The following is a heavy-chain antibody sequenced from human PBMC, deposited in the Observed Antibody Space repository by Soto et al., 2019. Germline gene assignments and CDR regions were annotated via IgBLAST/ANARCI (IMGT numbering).Heavy chain of an antibody. J-gene: IGHJ6*02. CDR2: IYYSGST. CDR1: GGSVSSGSYY. CDR3: ARGIEGWYQGRYYYGMDV. D-gene: IGHD6-19*01. V-gene: IGHV4-61*01. Sequence: QVQLQESGPGLVKPSETLSLTCTVSGGSVSSGSYYWSWIRQPPGKGLEWIGYIYYSGSTNYNPSPTSRGTISVDTSKNPFSLKLSSVTAADTAVYYCARGIEGWYQGRYYYGMDVWGQGTTVTVSS.